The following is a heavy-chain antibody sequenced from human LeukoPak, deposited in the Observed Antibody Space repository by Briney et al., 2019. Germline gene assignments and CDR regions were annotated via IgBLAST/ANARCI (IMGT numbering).Heavy chain of an antibody. D-gene: IGHD2-15*01. V-gene: IGHV3-53*01. Sequence: GGSLRLSCAASGFTVSSNDMSWVRQVPGKGLECISVIYSGGSTDYADSVKGRFTISRHNAKKSLYLQMNSLGAEDTAVYYCARERAGVAATNNWFDPWGQGTLVTVSS. CDR3: ARERAGVAATNNWFDP. CDR2: IYSGGST. J-gene: IGHJ5*02. CDR1: GFTVSSND.